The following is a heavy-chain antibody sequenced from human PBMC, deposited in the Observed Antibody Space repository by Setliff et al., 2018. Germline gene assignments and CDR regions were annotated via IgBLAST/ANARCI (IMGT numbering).Heavy chain of an antibody. CDR1: GGSVTSSGSY. CDR3: ARLSTLTRWYELGAFDI. Sequence: SETLSLTCTVSGGSVTSSGSYWGWIRQTPGKGLEWMGTSESTYYNPSLKSRVTISVDRPKNQFSLKLSSVTAADTAIYYCARLSTLTRWYELGAFDIWGEGTMVTVSS. CDR2: SEST. V-gene: IGHV4-39*01. J-gene: IGHJ3*02. D-gene: IGHD4-17*01.